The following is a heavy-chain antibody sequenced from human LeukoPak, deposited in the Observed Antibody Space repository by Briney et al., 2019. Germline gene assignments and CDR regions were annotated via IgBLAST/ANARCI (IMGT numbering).Heavy chain of an antibody. D-gene: IGHD3-16*02. Sequence: GGSLRLSCAASGFTFSNYAMNWVRQAPGKGLEWVSVISVDGGTTYYADSVKGRFTISRDNSMNTLYLQMNSLRAEDTAVYYCAKVKTYRNFDYWGQGTLVTVSS. J-gene: IGHJ4*02. CDR3: AKVKTYRNFDY. V-gene: IGHV3-23*01. CDR1: GFTFSNYA. CDR2: ISVDGGTT.